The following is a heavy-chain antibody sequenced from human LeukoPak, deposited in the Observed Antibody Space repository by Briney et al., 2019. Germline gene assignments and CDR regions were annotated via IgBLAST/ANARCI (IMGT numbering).Heavy chain of an antibody. CDR3: AIAAAGTSHFQH. V-gene: IGHV4-59*08. J-gene: IGHJ1*01. CDR2: IYYSGST. Sequence: SETLSLTCTVSGGSISSYYWSWIRQPPGKGLEWIGYIYYSGSTNYNPSLKSRVTISVDTSKNQFSLKLSSVTAADTAVYYCAIAAAGTSHFQHWDQGTLVTVSS. D-gene: IGHD6-13*01. CDR1: GGSISSYY.